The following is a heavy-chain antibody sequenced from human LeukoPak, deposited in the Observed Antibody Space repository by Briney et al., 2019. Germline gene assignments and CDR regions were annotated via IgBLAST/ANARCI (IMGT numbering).Heavy chain of an antibody. D-gene: IGHD3-3*01. V-gene: IGHV3-74*01. J-gene: IGHJ6*03. CDR2: IDDDGTDT. CDR1: GFTSGNYW. Sequence: GGSLRLSCVASGFTSGNYWMHWVRQAPGKGPEWVSRIDDDGTDTHYAVSVKGRFTISRDNAKNTLYLQVNSLRGEDTAVYYCARGMLSSAGYHWYYYMDVWGKGAMVTVSS. CDR3: ARGMLSSAGYHWYYYMDV.